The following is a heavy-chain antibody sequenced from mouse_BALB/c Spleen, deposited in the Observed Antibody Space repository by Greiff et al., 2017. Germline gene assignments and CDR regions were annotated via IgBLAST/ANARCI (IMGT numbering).Heavy chain of an antibody. CDR1: GFNIKDYY. CDR2: IDPENGDT. V-gene: IGHV14-4*02. D-gene: IGHD2-14*01. J-gene: IGHJ4*01. CDR3: SAYYRYYAMDY. Sequence: EVQLQESGAELVRSGASVKLSCTASGFNIKDYYMHWVRQRPEQGLEWIGWIDPENGDTEYAPKFQGKATMTADTSSNTAYLQLSSLTSEDTAVYYCSAYYRYYAMDYWGQGTSVTVSS.